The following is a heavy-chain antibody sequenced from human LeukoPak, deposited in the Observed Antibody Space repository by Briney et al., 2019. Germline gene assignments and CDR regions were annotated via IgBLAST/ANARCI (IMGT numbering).Heavy chain of an antibody. Sequence: PGGSLRLSCAASEFTFSSYSMNWVRQAPGKGLEWVSYISDSGSTKSYADSVKGRFTISRDNTKNSLYLQMNGLRAEDTAVYYCARTRRGGSLTLDYWGQGTLVTVSS. CDR3: ARTRRGGSLTLDY. CDR1: EFTFSSYS. J-gene: IGHJ4*02. CDR2: ISDSGSTK. D-gene: IGHD2-15*01. V-gene: IGHV3-48*01.